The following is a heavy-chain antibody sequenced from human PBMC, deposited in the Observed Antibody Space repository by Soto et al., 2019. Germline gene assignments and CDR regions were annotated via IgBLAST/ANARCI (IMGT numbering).Heavy chain of an antibody. J-gene: IGHJ4*02. CDR2: TYYRGST. CDR3: AREKIDSSGYYFDY. CDR1: GGSINSGNSY. Sequence: SETLSLTCTVSGGSINSGNSYWSWIRQPPGKGLEWIGFTYYRGSTYYNPTLQSRVAMSIDTSKNQFSLKLSSVTAADTAVYYCAREKIDSSGYYFDYWGQGTLVTVSS. D-gene: IGHD3-22*01. V-gene: IGHV4-30-4*01.